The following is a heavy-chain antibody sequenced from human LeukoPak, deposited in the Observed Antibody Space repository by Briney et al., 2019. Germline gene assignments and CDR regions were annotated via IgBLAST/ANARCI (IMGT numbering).Heavy chain of an antibody. V-gene: IGHV3-30*02. D-gene: IGHD3-10*01. CDR3: ARDSSTYYYGSGSYGGSVDY. J-gene: IGHJ4*02. CDR1: GFTFSSSG. Sequence: GGSLRLSCAASGFTFSSSGMHWVRQAPGKGLQWVAFIRYDGSNKYCADSVKGRFTISRDNSKNTLYLQMNSLRAEDTAVYYCARDSSTYYYGSGSYGGSVDYWGQGTLVTVSS. CDR2: IRYDGSNK.